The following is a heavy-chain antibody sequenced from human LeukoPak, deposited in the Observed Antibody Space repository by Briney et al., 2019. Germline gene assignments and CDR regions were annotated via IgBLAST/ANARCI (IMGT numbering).Heavy chain of an antibody. V-gene: IGHV3-30*18. CDR2: ISCDGSNK. CDR1: GFTFSSYG. Sequence: GGSLRLSCAASGFTFSSYGMHWVRQAPGKGLEWVAVISCDGSNKYYADSVKGRFTISRDNSKNTLYLQMNSLRAEDTAVYYCAKDMGYSSGLGAFDIWGQGTMVTVSS. J-gene: IGHJ3*02. CDR3: AKDMGYSSGLGAFDI. D-gene: IGHD6-19*01.